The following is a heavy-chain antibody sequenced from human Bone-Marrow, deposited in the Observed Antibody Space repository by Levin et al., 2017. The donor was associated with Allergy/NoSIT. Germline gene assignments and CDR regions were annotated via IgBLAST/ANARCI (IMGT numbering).Heavy chain of an antibody. CDR1: GVSISADGYY. Sequence: TSETLSLTCTVSGVSISADGYYWGWVRQHPGGGLEWIGYIFYTGTISYNPSLESRVTISADFSKNQFSLKLTSVTAADSAVYYCGSSGRWGQGTLVTVSS. CDR2: IFYTGTI. CDR3: GSSGR. V-gene: IGHV4-31*03. J-gene: IGHJ4*02. D-gene: IGHD2-15*01.